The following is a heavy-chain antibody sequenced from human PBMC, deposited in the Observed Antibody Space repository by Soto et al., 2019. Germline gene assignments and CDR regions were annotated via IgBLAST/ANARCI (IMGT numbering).Heavy chain of an antibody. V-gene: IGHV3-53*01. CDR1: GFTVSSNY. D-gene: IGHD4-17*01. CDR2: IYSGGST. J-gene: IGHJ4*02. Sequence: GGSLRLSCAASGFTVSSNYMSWVRQAPGKGLEWVSVIYSGGSTYYADSVKGRFTISRDNSKNTLYLQMNSLRAEDTAVYYCARDDPTTLNFDYWGQGTLVTVSS. CDR3: ARDDPTTLNFDY.